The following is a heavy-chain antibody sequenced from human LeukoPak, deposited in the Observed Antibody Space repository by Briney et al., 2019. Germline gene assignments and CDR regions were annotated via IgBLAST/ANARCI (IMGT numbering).Heavy chain of an antibody. D-gene: IGHD4/OR15-4a*01. V-gene: IGHV3-53*01. CDR3: ARRAGAYSHPYDY. Sequence: GGSLRLSCAASGFTFSSSAMSWVRQAPGKGLEWVSFIYSDNAHYSDSVKGRFTISRDNSKNTLYLQMNSLGAEDTAVYYCARRAGAYSHPYDYWGQGTLVTVSS. CDR2: IYSDNA. J-gene: IGHJ4*02. CDR1: GFTFSSSA.